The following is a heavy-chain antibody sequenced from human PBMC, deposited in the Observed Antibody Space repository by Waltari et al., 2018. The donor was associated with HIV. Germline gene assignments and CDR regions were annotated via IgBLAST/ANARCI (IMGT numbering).Heavy chain of an antibody. V-gene: IGHV3-53*02. Sequence: EVQLVETGGGLIQPGGSLRLSCAASGFTVSSNYMSWVRQAPGKVLEWVSVIYSGGSTYYAYSVKGRFTISRDNSKNTLYLQMNSLRAEDTAVYYCARRRDSGYGMDVWGQGTTVTVSS. CDR3: ARRRDSGYGMDV. CDR2: IYSGGST. CDR1: GFTVSSNY. D-gene: IGHD1-26*01. J-gene: IGHJ6*02.